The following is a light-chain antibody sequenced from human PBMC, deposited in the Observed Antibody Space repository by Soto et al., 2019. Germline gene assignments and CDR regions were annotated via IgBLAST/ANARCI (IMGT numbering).Light chain of an antibody. CDR2: GAS. Sequence: EIVMTQSPAPLSVSPGERDTLSCRASQSVSSNLAWYQQKPGQAPRLLIYGASTRATGIPARFSGSGSGTEFTLTISSLQSEDFAVYYCQQYNNFPITFGQGTRREIK. CDR3: QQYNNFPIT. CDR1: QSVSSN. J-gene: IGKJ5*01. V-gene: IGKV3-15*01.